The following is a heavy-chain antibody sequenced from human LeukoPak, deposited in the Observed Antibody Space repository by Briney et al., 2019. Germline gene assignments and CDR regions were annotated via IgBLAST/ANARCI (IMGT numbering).Heavy chain of an antibody. CDR2: ISSSGSTI. CDR3: ARDYEQWLVVDY. V-gene: IGHV3-11*01. Sequence: GGPLRLSCAASGFTFSDYYMSWIRQAPGKGLEWVSYISSSGSTIYYADSVKGRFTITRDNAKNSLYLQMNSLRAEDTAVYYCARDYEQWLVVDYWGQGTLVTVSS. D-gene: IGHD6-19*01. CDR1: GFTFSDYY. J-gene: IGHJ4*02.